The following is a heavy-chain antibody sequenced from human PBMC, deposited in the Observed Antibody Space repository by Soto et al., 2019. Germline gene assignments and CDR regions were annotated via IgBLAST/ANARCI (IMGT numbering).Heavy chain of an antibody. CDR2: IIPIFGTA. D-gene: IGHD2-15*01. J-gene: IGHJ4*02. Sequence: SVKVYCKASGGTFSSYAISWVRQAPGQGLEWMGGIIPIFGTANYAQKFQGRVTITADKSTSTAYMELSSLRSEDTAVYYCASGYCSGGSCLFDYWGQGTLVTVSS. CDR1: GGTFSSYA. CDR3: ASGYCSGGSCLFDY. V-gene: IGHV1-69*06.